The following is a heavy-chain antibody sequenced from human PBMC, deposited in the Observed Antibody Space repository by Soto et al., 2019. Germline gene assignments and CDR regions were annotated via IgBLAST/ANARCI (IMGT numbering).Heavy chain of an antibody. CDR1: GGSISSSSYY. Sequence: SETLSLTCTVSGGSISSSSYYWGWIRQPPGKGLEWIGSIYYSGSTYYNPSLKSRVTISVDTSKNQFSLKLSSVTAADTAVYYCARLGDFGVVIIFDPWGQGTLVTVSS. V-gene: IGHV4-39*01. CDR2: IYYSGST. J-gene: IGHJ5*02. CDR3: ARLGDFGVVIIFDP. D-gene: IGHD3-3*01.